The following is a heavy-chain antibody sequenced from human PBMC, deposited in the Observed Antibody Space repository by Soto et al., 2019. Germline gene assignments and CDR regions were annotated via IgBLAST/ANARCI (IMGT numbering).Heavy chain of an antibody. J-gene: IGHJ4*02. CDR2: FESVGSI. D-gene: IGHD2-21*02. CDR3: ARAGVTPDFFDY. V-gene: IGHV3-53*01. CDR1: GFSVRTXC. Sequence: LXLXCAASGFSVRTXCMSWVRQAPGKGLEWVSVFESVGSIYYADSVKGRFIISRDYAKNTVYLQMNSLRAEDTAVYYCARAGVTPDFFDYWGQGTLGTVS.